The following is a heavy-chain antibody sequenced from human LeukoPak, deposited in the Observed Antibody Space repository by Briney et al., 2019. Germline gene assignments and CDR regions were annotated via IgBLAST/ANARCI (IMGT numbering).Heavy chain of an antibody. V-gene: IGHV1-2*02. CDR1: GYTFTNFG. CDR2: INPNSGGT. J-gene: IGHJ4*02. CDR3: ARSEQTYYYDSSGYLGVDY. D-gene: IGHD3-22*01. Sequence: ASVKVSCKASGYTFTNFGISWVRQAPGQGLEWMGWINPNSGGTNYAQKFQGRATMTRDTSISTAYMELSRLRSDDTAVYYCARSEQTYYYDSSGYLGVDYWGQGTLVTVSS.